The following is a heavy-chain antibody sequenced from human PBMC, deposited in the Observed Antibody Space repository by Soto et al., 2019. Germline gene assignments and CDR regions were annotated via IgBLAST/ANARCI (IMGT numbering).Heavy chain of an antibody. V-gene: IGHV4-61*01. Sequence: QVQLQESGPGLGKPSETLSLTCPVSGGSISSINNHFSNHYCSWVRLSPGKGLEWIGYISNIGFTRYNPSARRRVRLQVGTAECEFSLQLSSVAAADTAVYDGTTQGCGGLHGIVDVWGQGTTVTVSS. CDR1: GGSISSINNHFSNHY. D-gene: IGHD3-16*01. CDR2: ISNIGFT. J-gene: IGHJ6*02. CDR3: TTQGCGGLHGIVDV.